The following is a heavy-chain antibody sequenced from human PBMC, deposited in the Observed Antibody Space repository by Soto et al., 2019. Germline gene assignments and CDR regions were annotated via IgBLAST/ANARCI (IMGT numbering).Heavy chain of an antibody. V-gene: IGHV3-23*01. J-gene: IGHJ4*02. D-gene: IGHD6-6*01. CDR2: ISGSGGST. CDR3: ASARIAARHDKDY. Sequence: LRLSCAASGFTVSSYAMSWVRQAPGKGLEWVSAISGSGGSTYYADSVKGRFTISRDNSKNTLYLQMNSLRAEDTAVYYCASARIAARHDKDYWGQGTLVTVSS. CDR1: GFTVSSYA.